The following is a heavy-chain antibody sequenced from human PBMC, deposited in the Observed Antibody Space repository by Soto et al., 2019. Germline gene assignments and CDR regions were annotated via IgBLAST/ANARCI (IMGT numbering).Heavy chain of an antibody. CDR1: GGSIGSYH. CDR3: ARDTVLAGMFDL. J-gene: IGHJ5*02. CDR2: VYYTGTT. V-gene: IGHV4-59*01. Sequence: TLSLTCTVSGGSIGSYHWSWVRQPPGKGLEWIASVYYTGTTNYNPSLGSRVTISIDAPENQISLKLTSVTAADTAFYYCARDTVLAGMFDLWGQGTLVTVSS. D-gene: IGHD4-17*01.